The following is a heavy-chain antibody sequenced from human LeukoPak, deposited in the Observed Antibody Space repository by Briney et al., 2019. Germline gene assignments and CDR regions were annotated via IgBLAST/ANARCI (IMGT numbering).Heavy chain of an antibody. D-gene: IGHD2-2*01. CDR3: ARSPYCSSTSCYWYFDL. Sequence: PGGSLRLSCAASGFTFSSYGMHWVRQAPGKGLEWVAFIRYDGSNKYYADSVKGRFTISRDNSKNTLYLQMNSLRAEDTAVYYCARSPYCSSTSCYWYFDLWGRGTLVTVSS. CDR1: GFTFSSYG. CDR2: IRYDGSNK. J-gene: IGHJ2*01. V-gene: IGHV3-30*02.